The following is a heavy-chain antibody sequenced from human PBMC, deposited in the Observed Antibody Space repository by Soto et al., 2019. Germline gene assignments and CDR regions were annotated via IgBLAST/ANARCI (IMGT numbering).Heavy chain of an antibody. D-gene: IGHD6-25*01. CDR3: CSSRERLSDPNPFDF. V-gene: IGHV1-46*03. CDR2: INPSGGST. Sequence: GASVKVSCKASGYTFTSYYMHWVRQAPGQGLEWMGIINPSGGSTSYAQKFQGRVTMTRDTSTSTVYMELSSLRSEDTAVYYCCSSRERLSDPNPFDFGGQGPLVTVST. CDR1: GYTFTSYY. J-gene: IGHJ4*02.